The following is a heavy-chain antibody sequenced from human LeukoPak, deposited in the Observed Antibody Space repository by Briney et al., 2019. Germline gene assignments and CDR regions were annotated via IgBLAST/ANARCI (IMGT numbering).Heavy chain of an antibody. V-gene: IGHV3-13*01. Sequence: GGSLRLSCAASGFTFSNYDMHWVRQAAGKGLEWVSGIGTAGDTYYPDSVKGRFTISRENAKNSLYLQMNSLRAEDTAVYYCARDRPDYGAERFAYWGQGTLVTVSS. CDR3: ARDRPDYGAERFAY. J-gene: IGHJ4*02. CDR1: GFTFSNYD. D-gene: IGHD4-17*01. CDR2: IGTAGDT.